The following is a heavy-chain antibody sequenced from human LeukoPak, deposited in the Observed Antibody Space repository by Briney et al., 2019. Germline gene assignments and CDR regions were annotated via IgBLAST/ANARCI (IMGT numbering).Heavy chain of an antibody. CDR1: GGSISSYY. V-gene: IGHV4-59*08. CDR3: VGHNTQKYVADY. D-gene: IGHD2-2*01. Sequence: SETLSLTCTVSGGSISSYYWSWIRQPPGKELEWIGYVSYSGSTNYNPSLKSRVTISVDTSKNHFSLKLSSVTAADTAMYYCVGHNTQKYVADYWGQGTLATVSS. CDR2: VSYSGST. J-gene: IGHJ4*02.